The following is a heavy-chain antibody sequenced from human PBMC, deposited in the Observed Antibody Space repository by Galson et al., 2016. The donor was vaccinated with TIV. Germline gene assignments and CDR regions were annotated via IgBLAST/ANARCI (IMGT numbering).Heavy chain of an antibody. Sequence: SVKVSCKASGGTFSSYVINWVRQAPGQGLEWMGGIVPLFRTTNYAQKFQGRVTFTADESSSTAYMEVSRLTSDDTAVYYCAKDRKTALDTYYYYYGMDVWGQGTTVTVSS. CDR1: GGTFSSYV. V-gene: IGHV1-69*13. CDR2: IVPLFRTT. J-gene: IGHJ6*02. CDR3: AKDRKTALDTYYYYYGMDV. D-gene: IGHD5-18*01.